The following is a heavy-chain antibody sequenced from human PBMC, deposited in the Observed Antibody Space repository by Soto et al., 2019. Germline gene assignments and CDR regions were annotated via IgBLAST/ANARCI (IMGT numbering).Heavy chain of an antibody. CDR2: ISSSSSTI. D-gene: IGHD2-2*01. CDR1: GFTFSSYS. CDR3: ARDGDLGYCSSTSCSFDY. J-gene: IGHJ4*02. V-gene: IGHV3-48*01. Sequence: GGSLRLSWAASGFTFSSYSMNWVRQAPGKGLEWVSYISSSSSTIYYADSVKGRFTISRDNAKNSLYLQMNSLRAEDTAVYYCARDGDLGYCSSTSCSFDYWGQGTLVTVSS.